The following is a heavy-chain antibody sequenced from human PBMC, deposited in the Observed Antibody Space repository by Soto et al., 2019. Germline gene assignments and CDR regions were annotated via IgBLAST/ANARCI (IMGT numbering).Heavy chain of an antibody. CDR2: IYYSGST. Sequence: SETLSLTCTVSGGSISSGGYYWSWIRQHPGKGLEWIGYIYYSGSTYYNPSLKSRVTISVDTSKNQFSLKLSSVTAADTAVYYCARGRTYYYDSSGYYTYYFDYWGQGTLVTVSA. V-gene: IGHV4-31*03. CDR3: ARGRTYYYDSSGYYTYYFDY. CDR1: GGSISSGGYY. J-gene: IGHJ4*02. D-gene: IGHD3-22*01.